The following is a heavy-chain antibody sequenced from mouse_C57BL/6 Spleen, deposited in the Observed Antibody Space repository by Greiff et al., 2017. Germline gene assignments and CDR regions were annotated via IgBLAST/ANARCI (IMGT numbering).Heavy chain of an antibody. V-gene: IGHV5-4*01. CDR1: GFTFSSYA. CDR2: ISAGGSYT. CDR3: ARDTSYYGYDVGFAY. D-gene: IGHD2-9*01. J-gene: IGHJ3*01. Sequence: EVQLVESGGGLVKPGGSLKLSCAASGFTFSSYAMSWVRQTPEKRLEWVATISAGGSYTYYPDNVKGRFTISRDNAKNNLYLQMSHLKSEDTAMYYCARDTSYYGYDVGFAYWGQGTLVTVSA.